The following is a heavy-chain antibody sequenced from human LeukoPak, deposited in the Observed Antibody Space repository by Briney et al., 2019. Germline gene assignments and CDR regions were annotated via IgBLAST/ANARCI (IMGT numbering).Heavy chain of an antibody. D-gene: IGHD4-17*01. J-gene: IGHJ4*02. Sequence: PSETLSLTCTVSGGSISSGSYYWSWIRQPAGKGLEWIGRIYTSGSTNYNPSLKSRVTISVDTSKNQFSLKLSSVTAAGTAVYYCAREGVYGDSDYFDYWGQGTLVTVSS. CDR2: IYTSGST. CDR3: AREGVYGDSDYFDY. V-gene: IGHV4-61*02. CDR1: GGSISSGSYY.